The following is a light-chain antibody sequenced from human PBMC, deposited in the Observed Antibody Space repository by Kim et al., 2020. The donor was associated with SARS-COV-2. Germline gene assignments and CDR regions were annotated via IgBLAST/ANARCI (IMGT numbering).Light chain of an antibody. CDR2: DAS. CDR1: QSINNW. J-gene: IGKJ5*01. V-gene: IGKV1-5*01. CDR3: QQYTSYSIT. Sequence: DIQMTQSPSILSASVGDRVTITCRASQSINNWVAWYQQKPGKAPNLLISDASSLKSGVPSRFSSSGSGTVFTLTISSLQPDDFATYYCQQYTSYSITFGQGTRLEIK.